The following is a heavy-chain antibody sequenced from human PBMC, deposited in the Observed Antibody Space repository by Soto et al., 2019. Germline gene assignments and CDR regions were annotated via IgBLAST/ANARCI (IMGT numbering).Heavy chain of an antibody. J-gene: IGHJ4*02. Sequence: SVKVSCKASGGTFSSYAISWVRQAPGQGLEWMGGIIPIFGTANYAQKFQGRVTITADESTSTAYMELSSLRSEDTAVYYCARETLAFRRDCTNGVCYGNYFDYWGQGTLVTVSS. D-gene: IGHD2-8*01. CDR1: GGTFSSYA. CDR2: IIPIFGTA. CDR3: ARETLAFRRDCTNGVCYGNYFDY. V-gene: IGHV1-69*13.